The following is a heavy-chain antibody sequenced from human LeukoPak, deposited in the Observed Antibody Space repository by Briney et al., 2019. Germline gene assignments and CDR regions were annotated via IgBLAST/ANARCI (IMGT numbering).Heavy chain of an antibody. J-gene: IGHJ6*03. CDR2: IKQDGSEK. V-gene: IGHV3-7*01. CDR3: ARDKSYSSSWYNYYYYYYMDV. D-gene: IGHD6-13*01. CDR1: GFTFSSYW. Sequence: GGSLRLSCAASGFTFSSYWTSWVRQAPGKGLEWVANIKQDGSEKYYVDSVKGRFTISRDNAKNSLYLQMNSLRAEDTAVYYCARDKSYSSSWYNYYYYYYMDVWGKGTTVTVSS.